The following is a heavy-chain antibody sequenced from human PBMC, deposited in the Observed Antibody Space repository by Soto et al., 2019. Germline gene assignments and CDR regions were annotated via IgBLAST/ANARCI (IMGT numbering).Heavy chain of an antibody. CDR2: IYPGDSDT. D-gene: IGHD5-12*01. J-gene: IGHJ4*02. CDR3: ARQEVAIRGHFDY. Sequence: LGESLKISCKGSGYSFTSYWIGWVRQMPGKGLEWMGIIYPGDSDTRYSPSFQGQVTISADKSISTAYLQWSSLKASDTAMYYCARQEVAIRGHFDYWGQGTLVTVSS. V-gene: IGHV5-51*01. CDR1: GYSFTSYW.